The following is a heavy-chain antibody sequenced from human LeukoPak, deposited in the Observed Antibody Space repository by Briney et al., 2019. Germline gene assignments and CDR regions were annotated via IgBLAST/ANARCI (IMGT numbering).Heavy chain of an antibody. CDR1: GYSISSGYY. J-gene: IGHJ5*02. D-gene: IGHD2-2*01. CDR2: IHHSGST. V-gene: IGHV4-38-2*01. Sequence: SETLSLTCAVSGYSISSGYYWGWIRQPPGKGLEWIGTIHHSGSTYYNPSLKSRVTISVDTSKNQFSLNLSSVTATDTAVYYCARHLGYCSSNSCSNWFDPWGQGTLVTVSS. CDR3: ARHLGYCSSNSCSNWFDP.